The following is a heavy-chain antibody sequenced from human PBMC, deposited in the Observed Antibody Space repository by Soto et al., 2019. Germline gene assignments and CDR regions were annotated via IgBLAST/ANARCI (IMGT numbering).Heavy chain of an antibody. D-gene: IGHD3-3*01. CDR2: IIPIFGTA. Sequence: SVKVSCKASGGTFSSYAISWVRQAPGQGLEWMGGIIPIFGTANYAQKFQGRVTITADESTSTAYMELSSLRSEDTAVYYCARVRITIFGVVTTDGWFDPSGQGTLVTVSS. CDR3: ARVRITIFGVVTTDGWFDP. V-gene: IGHV1-69*13. CDR1: GGTFSSYA. J-gene: IGHJ5*02.